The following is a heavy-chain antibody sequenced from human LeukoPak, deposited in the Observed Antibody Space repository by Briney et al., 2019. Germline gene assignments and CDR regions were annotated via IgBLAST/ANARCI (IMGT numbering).Heavy chain of an antibody. Sequence: PPGGSLRLSCVASGFTFSSYGMSWVRQAPGKGLEWVSVTYTGGNSYYADSVKGRFIISRDISKNTLYLQMNSLRAEDSALYYCARGGRGSAAVVAPRSFDIWGQGTMVTVSS. CDR1: GFTFSSYG. CDR2: TYTGGNS. D-gene: IGHD3-22*01. J-gene: IGHJ3*02. V-gene: IGHV3-53*01. CDR3: ARGGRGSAAVVAPRSFDI.